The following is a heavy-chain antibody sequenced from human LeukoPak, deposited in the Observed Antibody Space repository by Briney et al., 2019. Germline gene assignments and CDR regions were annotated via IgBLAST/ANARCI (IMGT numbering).Heavy chain of an antibody. CDR1: GGTFSSYA. Sequence: ASVKVSCKASGGTFSSYAISWVRQAPGQGLEWMGGIIPIFGTANYAQKFQGRITITADKSTSTAYMELSSLRSEDTAVYYCASPPGDDILTGYYRSFDYWGQGTLVTVSS. V-gene: IGHV1-69*06. CDR2: IIPIFGTA. J-gene: IGHJ4*02. D-gene: IGHD3-9*01. CDR3: ASPPGDDILTGYYRSFDY.